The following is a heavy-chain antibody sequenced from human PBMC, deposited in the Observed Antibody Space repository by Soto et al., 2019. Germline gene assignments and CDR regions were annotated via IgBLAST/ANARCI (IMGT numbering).Heavy chain of an antibody. CDR1: GFSLSTRGVA. CDR2: IYWDEDK. Sequence: QITLKESGPTLVKPTQTLTLTCTFSGFSLSTRGVAVGWFRQPPGKALEWLALIYWDEDKWYSPSLKSRLTITDDTSQNQVVLTMCNMHPVDTATYYCAHRPRGYAYYLDYWGQGTLVNVSS. CDR3: AHRPRGYAYYLDY. J-gene: IGHJ4*02. D-gene: IGHD5-12*01. V-gene: IGHV2-5*02.